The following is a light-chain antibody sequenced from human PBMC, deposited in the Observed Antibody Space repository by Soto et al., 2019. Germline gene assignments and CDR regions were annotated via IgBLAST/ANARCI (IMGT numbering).Light chain of an antibody. V-gene: IGKV3-15*01. CDR1: QSVSSN. CDR3: QQYNNWPPLT. J-gene: IGKJ4*01. CDR2: GAS. Sequence: EIVMKQSPATLSVSPGERANLSCRASQSVSSNLAWYQQKPGQAPGLLIYGASTRATGIPARFSGSGSGKEFTHNISNLHSEEFAFYNCQQYNNWPPLTFGGGTKVEIK.